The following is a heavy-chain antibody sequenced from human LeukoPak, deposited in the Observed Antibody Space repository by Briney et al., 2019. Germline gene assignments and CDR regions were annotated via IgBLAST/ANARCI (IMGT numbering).Heavy chain of an antibody. CDR2: IYTSGST. J-gene: IGHJ4*02. CDR3: ARIRFLEYYFDY. D-gene: IGHD3-3*01. V-gene: IGHV4-4*09. CDR1: GGSISSYY. Sequence: SETLSLTCTVSGGSISSYYWSWIRQPPGKGLEWIEYIYTSGSTNYNPSLKSRVTISVDTSKNQFSLKLSSVTAADTAVYYCARIRFLEYYFDYWGQGTLVTVSS.